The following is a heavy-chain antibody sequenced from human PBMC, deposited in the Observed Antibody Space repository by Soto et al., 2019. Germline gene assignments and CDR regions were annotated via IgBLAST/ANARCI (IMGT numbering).Heavy chain of an antibody. CDR2: IIPIFGTA. V-gene: IGHV1-69*01. Sequence: QVQLVQSGAEVKKPGSSVKVSCKASGGTFSSYAISWVRQAPGQGLEWMGGIIPIFGTANYAQKFQGRVTITADESTSTAYMELSSLRSEDTAVYYCARSGCSSTSSYEDVYFDYWGQGTLVTVSS. CDR3: ARSGCSSTSSYEDVYFDY. D-gene: IGHD2-2*01. J-gene: IGHJ4*02. CDR1: GGTFSSYA.